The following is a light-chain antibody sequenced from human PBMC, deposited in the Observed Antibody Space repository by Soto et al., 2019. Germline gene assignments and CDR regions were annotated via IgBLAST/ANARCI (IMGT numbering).Light chain of an antibody. J-gene: IGKJ1*01. V-gene: IGKV1-39*01. CDR1: QTIGTY. Sequence: DIQMTQSPSSLSASVGARVTISCRASQTIGTYLNWYRHKPGKAPNLLISAASSLQSEVPPKFTGSGSGTDFTLTISTLPTEDFAPYYGQQSSNIPPTFGLGPKVEI. CDR3: QQSSNIPPT. CDR2: AAS.